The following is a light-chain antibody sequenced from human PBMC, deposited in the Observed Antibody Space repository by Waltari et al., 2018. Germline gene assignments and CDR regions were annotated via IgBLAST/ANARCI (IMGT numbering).Light chain of an antibody. V-gene: IGKV2-28*01. Sequence: DIVMTQSPLSLPVTSGEPASIPCRSSQNLLHSNGYNYLDWYLQKPGQSPQLMISLGSYRASGVPDRFRGSGSGTDFTLKSSRVEAEDVGVYYCMQSLQTPRTFGQGTKLEIK. CDR2: LGS. J-gene: IGKJ2*01. CDR3: MQSLQTPRT. CDR1: QNLLHSNGYNY.